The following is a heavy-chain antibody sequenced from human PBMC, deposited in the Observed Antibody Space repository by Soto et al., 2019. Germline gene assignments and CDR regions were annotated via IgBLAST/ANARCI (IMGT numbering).Heavy chain of an antibody. CDR1: GGSISSSSYY. CDR3: ARHTAAMSTSDN. CDR2: IYYSGST. Sequence: QMQLQESGPGLVKHSETLSLTCTVSGGSISSSSYYCVWIRQPPGKGLEWIGSIYYSGSTYYNQSVSRQVIIHVNTSKNNSSLTLSSVTAADTAVYYCARHTAAMSTSDNWGQGTLVTFSS. V-gene: IGHV4-39*01. J-gene: IGHJ4*02. D-gene: IGHD2-15*01.